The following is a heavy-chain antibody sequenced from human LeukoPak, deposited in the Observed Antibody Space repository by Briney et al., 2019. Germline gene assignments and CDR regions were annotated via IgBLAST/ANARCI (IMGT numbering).Heavy chain of an antibody. J-gene: IGHJ4*02. CDR2: IYHSGST. Sequence: SETLSLTCTVSGGSVSSSDYYWGWIRQPPGKGLEWIGEIYHSGSTNYNPSLKSRVTISVDKSKNQFSLKLSSVTAADTAVYYCARELGDVDTAMAHDYWGQGTLVTVSS. D-gene: IGHD5-18*01. CDR1: GGSVSSSDYY. CDR3: ARELGDVDTAMAHDY. V-gene: IGHV4-39*07.